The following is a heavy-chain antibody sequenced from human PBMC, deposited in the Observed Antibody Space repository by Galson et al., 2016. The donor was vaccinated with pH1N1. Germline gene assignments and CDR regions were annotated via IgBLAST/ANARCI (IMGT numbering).Heavy chain of an antibody. J-gene: IGHJ6*02. CDR2: IKQDGSVK. CDR3: ARKGLPDV. V-gene: IGHV3-7*01. Sequence: SLRLSCAASGFTFSSYEMNWVRQAPGKGLEWVANIKQDGSVKYYVDSVKGRFTISRDNAKNSLYLQMNSLTGEDTAVYYCARKGLPDVWGQGTTVTVSS. CDR1: GFTFSSYE.